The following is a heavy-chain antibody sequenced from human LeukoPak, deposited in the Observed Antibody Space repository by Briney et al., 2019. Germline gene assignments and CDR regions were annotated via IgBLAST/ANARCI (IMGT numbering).Heavy chain of an antibody. CDR1: GGSISSGSYY. J-gene: IGHJ6*03. Sequence: SETLSLTCTVSGGSISSGSYYWSRIRQPAGKGLEWIGRIYTSGSTNYNPSLKSRVIISVDTSKNQFSLKLSSVTAADTAVYYCAREVLVTIFGVVTPLYCMDVWGKGTTVTVSS. D-gene: IGHD3-3*01. V-gene: IGHV4-61*02. CDR3: AREVLVTIFGVVTPLYCMDV. CDR2: IYTSGST.